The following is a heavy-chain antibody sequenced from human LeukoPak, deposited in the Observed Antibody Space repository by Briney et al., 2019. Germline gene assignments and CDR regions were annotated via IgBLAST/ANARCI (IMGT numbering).Heavy chain of an antibody. CDR3: ARKGHSSGWYRDYYYYYYMDV. D-gene: IGHD6-19*01. J-gene: IGHJ6*03. CDR1: GGSFSGYY. Sequence: SETLSLTCAVYGGSFSGYYWSWIRQPPGKGLEWIGGINHSGSTNYNPSLKGRVTISVDTSKNQFSLKLSSVTAADTAVYYCARKGHSSGWYRDYYYYYYMDVWGKGTTVTVSS. V-gene: IGHV4-34*01. CDR2: INHSGST.